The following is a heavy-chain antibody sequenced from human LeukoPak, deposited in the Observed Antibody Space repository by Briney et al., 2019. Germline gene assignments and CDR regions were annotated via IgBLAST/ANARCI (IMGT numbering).Heavy chain of an antibody. Sequence: PSETLSLSCTVSGGSVGSYYWSWIRQSPGKGLEWIGYIYYGGSANYNPSLKSRATISIDRSKNQFSLKLSSLTAADTAVYYCARHGSSYSFGYWGQGTLVTVSS. V-gene: IGHV4-59*08. CDR2: IYYGGSA. D-gene: IGHD6-13*01. J-gene: IGHJ4*02. CDR3: ARHGSSYSFGY. CDR1: GGSVGSYY.